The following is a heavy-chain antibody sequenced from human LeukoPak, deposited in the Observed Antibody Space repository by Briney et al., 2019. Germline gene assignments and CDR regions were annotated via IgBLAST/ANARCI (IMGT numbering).Heavy chain of an antibody. V-gene: IGHV3-30*18. CDR2: ISYDGSNK. D-gene: IGHD1-26*01. CDR3: AKDPVGSGSYYFPYYYYMDV. Sequence: GGSLRLSCAASGFTFSSYGMHWVRQAPGKGLEWVAVISYDGSNKYYADSVKGRFTISRDNSKNTLYLQMNSLRAEDTAVYYCAKDPVGSGSYYFPYYYYMDVWGKGTTVTVSS. J-gene: IGHJ6*03. CDR1: GFTFSSYG.